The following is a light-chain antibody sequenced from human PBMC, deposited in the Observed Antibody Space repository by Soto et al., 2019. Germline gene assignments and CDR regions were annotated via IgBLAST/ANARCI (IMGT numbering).Light chain of an antibody. CDR2: KAS. Sequence: IRMSQSPATLSGSKGDRVTITCRASQTISSWLAWYQQKPGKAPKLLIYKASTLKSGVPSRFSGSGSGTEFTLTISSLQPDDFATYYCQHYNSYLEAFGHGTIVDIK. CDR3: QHYNSYLEA. J-gene: IGKJ3*01. CDR1: QTISSW. V-gene: IGKV1-5*03.